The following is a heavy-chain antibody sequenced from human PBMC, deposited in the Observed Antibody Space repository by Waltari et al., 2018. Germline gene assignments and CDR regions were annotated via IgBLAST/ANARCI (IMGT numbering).Heavy chain of an antibody. CDR1: GYTFTSYG. V-gene: IGHV1-18*01. D-gene: IGHD3-9*01. CDR3: ARGDDILTGDYKGLDY. J-gene: IGHJ4*02. Sequence: QVQLVQSGAEVKKPGASVKVSCKASGYTFTSYGISWVRQAPGEGLEWMGWISGYSGNTDYAQNLQGRVTVTIDTSTRTAYMGLRSLRSDDTAVYYCARGDDILTGDYKGLDYWGQGTLVTVSS. CDR2: ISGYSGNT.